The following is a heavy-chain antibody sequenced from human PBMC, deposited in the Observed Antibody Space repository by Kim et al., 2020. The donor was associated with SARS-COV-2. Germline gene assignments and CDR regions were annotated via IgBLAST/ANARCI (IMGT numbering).Heavy chain of an antibody. Sequence: YYVDSVKGRFTMSRDNAKNSLCLQMSSLRTEDTAIYDCAALDTAHVPGGIWGQGTLVSVSS. CDR3: AALDTAHVPGGI. D-gene: IGHD3-10*02. J-gene: IGHJ4*02. V-gene: IGHV3-7*01.